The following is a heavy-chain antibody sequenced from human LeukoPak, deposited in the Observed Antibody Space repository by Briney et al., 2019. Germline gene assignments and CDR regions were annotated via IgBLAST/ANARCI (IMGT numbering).Heavy chain of an antibody. Sequence: GGSLRLSCAASGFTFSTYSMNWVRQAPGKGLEWVSSISGSSIYIYYADSVKGRFTISRDNAKNSLYLQMHSLRAEDTAVYDCARDPPYYDSSGYYYDYWGQGTLVTVSS. CDR3: ARDPPYYDSSGYYYDY. V-gene: IGHV3-21*01. CDR1: GFTFSTYS. CDR2: ISGSSIYI. D-gene: IGHD3-22*01. J-gene: IGHJ4*02.